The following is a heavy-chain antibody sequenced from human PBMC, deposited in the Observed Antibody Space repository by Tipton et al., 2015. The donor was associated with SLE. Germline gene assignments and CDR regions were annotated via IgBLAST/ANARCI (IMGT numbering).Heavy chain of an antibody. CDR1: GGSFSGYY. Sequence: TLSLTCAVYGGSFSGYYWSWVRQPPGKGLEWIGYVYYSGRTYYNPSLKSRISISVDTSKNQFSLNLSSVTAADTAVYYCARGREWVENYGSGSYRTHQYLDLWGRGTLVTVSS. J-gene: IGHJ2*01. V-gene: IGHV4-34*09. CDR3: ARGREWVENYGSGSYRTHQYLDL. D-gene: IGHD3-10*01. CDR2: VYYSGRT.